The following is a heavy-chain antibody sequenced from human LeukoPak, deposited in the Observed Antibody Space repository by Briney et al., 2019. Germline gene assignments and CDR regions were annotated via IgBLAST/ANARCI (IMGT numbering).Heavy chain of an antibody. CDR2: ISGHGDST. V-gene: IGHV3-43*02. D-gene: IGHD4-11*01. Sequence: PGGSLRLSCAASGFTFHDYAMHWFRQVPGKGLEWVSLISGHGDSTYYADSVKGRFTISRDNSKNSLYLQMNSLRTEDTALYYCAKNGYGNYDYWGQGTLVTVSS. J-gene: IGHJ4*02. CDR1: GFTFHDYA. CDR3: AKNGYGNYDY.